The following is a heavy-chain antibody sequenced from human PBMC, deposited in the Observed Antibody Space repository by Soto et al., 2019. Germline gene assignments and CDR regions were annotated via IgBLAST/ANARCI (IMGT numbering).Heavy chain of an antibody. J-gene: IGHJ4*02. D-gene: IGHD3-9*01. CDR1: GDSISSSSSY. V-gene: IGHV4-39*07. CDR2: IYYSGST. CDR3: ARRRYADWAFDY. Sequence: PSETLSLTCTVSGDSISSSSSYWCWIRQPPGKGLEWIGTIYYSGSTHYNPSLKSRVTISVDTSKNQFSLKLSSVTAADTAVYYCARRRYADWAFDYWGQGTLVTVSS.